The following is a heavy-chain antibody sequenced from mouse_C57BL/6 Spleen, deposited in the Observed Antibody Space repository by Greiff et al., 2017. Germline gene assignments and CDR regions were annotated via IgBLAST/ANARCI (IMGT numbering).Heavy chain of an antibody. CDR2: IDPSDSYT. J-gene: IGHJ2*01. Sequence: QVQLQQPGAELVRPGTSVKLSCKASGYTFTSYWMHWVKQRPGQGLEWIGVIDPSDSYTNSNQKFKGKATLTVDTSSSTAYLQLSSLTSKDSAVSDCARRLGPVYYFDYWGQGTTLTVSS. CDR1: GYTFTSYW. V-gene: IGHV1-59*01. CDR3: ARRLGPVYYFDY. D-gene: IGHD3-1*01.